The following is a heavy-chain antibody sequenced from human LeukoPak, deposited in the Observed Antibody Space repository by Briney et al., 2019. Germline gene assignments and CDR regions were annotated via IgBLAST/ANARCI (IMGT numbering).Heavy chain of an antibody. CDR1: GGSFSGYY. J-gene: IGHJ4*02. D-gene: IGHD3-3*01. Sequence: SETLSLTCAVYGGSFSGYYWSWIRQPPGKGLEWIGEINHSGSTNYNPSLKSRVTISVDTSKNQFSLKLSSVTAADTAVYYCARHSTFFGVVIIKGRVQGPFDYWGQGTLVTVSS. CDR3: ARHSTFFGVVIIKGRVQGPFDY. CDR2: INHSGST. V-gene: IGHV4-34*01.